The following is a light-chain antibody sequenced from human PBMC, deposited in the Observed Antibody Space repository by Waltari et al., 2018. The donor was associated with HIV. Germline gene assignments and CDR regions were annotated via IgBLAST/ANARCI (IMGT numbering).Light chain of an antibody. CDR2: VGTGGIVG. Sequence: QPVLTQPPSASASLGASVTLTCTLSSGYSNYNVDWYQQRPGKGPRFVMRVGTGGIVGSKGDGIPVRFSVLGSGLNRYLTIKNIQEEDESDYHCGADHGSGSNFVRVFGGGTKLTVL. J-gene: IGLJ2*01. V-gene: IGLV9-49*01. CDR3: GADHGSGSNFVRV. CDR1: SGYSNYN.